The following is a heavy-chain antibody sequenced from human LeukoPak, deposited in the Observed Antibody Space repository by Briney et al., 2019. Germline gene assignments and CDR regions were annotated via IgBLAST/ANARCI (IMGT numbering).Heavy chain of an antibody. J-gene: IGHJ4*02. CDR1: GFTFSSYG. Sequence: GGSLRLSCAASGFTFSSYGMHWVRQAPGKGLEWVAVIWYDGSNKYYADSVKGRFTISRDNSKNTLYLQMNSLRAEDTAVYYCARSFDFWSGSYYFAYWGQGTLVTVSS. CDR3: ARSFDFWSGSYYFAY. CDR2: IWYDGSNK. D-gene: IGHD3-3*01. V-gene: IGHV3-33*01.